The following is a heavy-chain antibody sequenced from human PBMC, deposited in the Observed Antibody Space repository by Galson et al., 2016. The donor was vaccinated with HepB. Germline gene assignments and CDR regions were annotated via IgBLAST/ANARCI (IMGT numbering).Heavy chain of an antibody. CDR3: ASERLDSSGYSYPDAFEI. Sequence: SLRLSCAASGITLRGYAMNWVRQAPGKGLDWVSCISRGGTSTYYADSVKGRFIVTRDNAKNSLYLQMNNLRAEDTALYYCASERLDSSGYSYPDAFEIWGLGTMVTVSS. V-gene: IGHV3-21*01. CDR1: GITLRGYA. CDR2: ISRGGTST. D-gene: IGHD3-22*01. J-gene: IGHJ3*02.